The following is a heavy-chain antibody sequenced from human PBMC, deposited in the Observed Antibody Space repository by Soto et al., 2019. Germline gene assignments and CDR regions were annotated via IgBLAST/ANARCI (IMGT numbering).Heavy chain of an antibody. Sequence: ASVKVSCKASGYTFINYDISWVRQATGQGLEWMGWMNPGSGKTGYANKFQGRVTMTRDASTSTAHLELSSLTSEDTAVYYCAPMASSGTLNWFDTWGQGTLVTVSS. CDR2: MNPGSGKT. J-gene: IGHJ5*02. D-gene: IGHD2-8*01. V-gene: IGHV1-8*02. CDR1: GYTFINYD. CDR3: APMASSGTLNWFDT.